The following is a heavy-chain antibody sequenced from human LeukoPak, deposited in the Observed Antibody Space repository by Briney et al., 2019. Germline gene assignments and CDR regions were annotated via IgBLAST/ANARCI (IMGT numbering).Heavy chain of an antibody. V-gene: IGHV3-30*03. CDR3: VRGDSTGTNLDY. D-gene: IGHD1-1*01. J-gene: IGHJ4*02. CDR1: GFTFSSYG. CDR2: ISYDGSNK. Sequence: GRSLRLSCAASGFTFSSYGMHWVRQAPGKGLEWVAVISYDGSNKYYADSVKGRSSISRDNAKNSMYLQMDSLRAEDTAVYYCVRGDSTGTNLDYWGQGALVTVSS.